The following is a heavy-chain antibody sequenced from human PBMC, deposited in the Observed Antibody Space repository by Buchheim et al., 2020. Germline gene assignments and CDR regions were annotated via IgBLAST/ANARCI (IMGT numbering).Heavy chain of an antibody. D-gene: IGHD3-3*01. V-gene: IGHV3-30*18. CDR3: AKERAAGFGVDLDS. J-gene: IGHJ4*02. CDR1: GFTFNSYG. Sequence: QVQLVESGGGVVQPGRSLRLSCVASGFTFNSYGMHWVRQAPGKGLEWVALILYDESNKFYADSVKGRFTISRDNSKNMLFLEMNSLRAEDTAVYYCAKERAAGFGVDLDSWGQGTL. CDR2: ILYDESNK.